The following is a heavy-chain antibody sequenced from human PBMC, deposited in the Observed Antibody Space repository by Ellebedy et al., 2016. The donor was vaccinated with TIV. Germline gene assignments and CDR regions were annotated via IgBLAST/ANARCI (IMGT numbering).Heavy chain of an antibody. CDR1: GGSISGSTYY. CDR3: ARLYYYFEY. CDR2: IYYSGST. J-gene: IGHJ4*02. Sequence: MPSETLSLTCTVSGGSISGSTYYWGWIRQPPGKGLEWITNIYYSGSTYYNPSLKSRVTISVDTSKNQFSLKLSSVTAADTAVYYCARLYYYFEYWGQGTLVTVSS. D-gene: IGHD2-2*02. V-gene: IGHV4-39*01.